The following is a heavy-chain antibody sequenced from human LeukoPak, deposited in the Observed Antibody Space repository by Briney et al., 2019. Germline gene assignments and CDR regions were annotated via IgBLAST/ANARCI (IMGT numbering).Heavy chain of an antibody. CDR3: ARRDVYYFYMDV. CDR1: GVSITTVSYY. Sequence: SETLSLTCTVSGVSITTVSYYWSWIRQPPGKGLEWIVYIYTSGGTDYNPSLKSRVTISVDTSKNQFSLRLFSVTAADTAVYYCARRDVYYFYMDVWGKGTTVTVSS. J-gene: IGHJ6*03. V-gene: IGHV4-61*01. CDR2: IYTSGGT.